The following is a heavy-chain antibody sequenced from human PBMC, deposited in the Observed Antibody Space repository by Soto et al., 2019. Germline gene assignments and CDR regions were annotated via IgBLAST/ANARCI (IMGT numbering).Heavy chain of an antibody. V-gene: IGHV1-18*01. CDR3: ARDAAVIAAAGPDY. Sequence: QVQLVQSGAEVKKPGASVKVSCKASGYTFSTYGISWVRQAPGQGLEWMGWISAYNGDTETNYAQKFQGRITMTTDTVTSAAYMELRKLRSDDAAVYYCARDAAVIAAAGPDYGGQGTMVTFSS. D-gene: IGHD6-13*01. CDR1: GYTFSTYG. J-gene: IGHJ4*02. CDR2: ISAYNGDTET.